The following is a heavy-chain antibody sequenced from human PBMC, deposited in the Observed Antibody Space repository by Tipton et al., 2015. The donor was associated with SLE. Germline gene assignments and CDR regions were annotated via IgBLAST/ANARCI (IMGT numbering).Heavy chain of an antibody. CDR3: ARTLDALDI. J-gene: IGHJ3*02. Sequence: LRLSCAASGFTFSDYWMTWVRQPPGKGLEWIGSFYYGKSTFYNPSLKSRVTISVDTSKNQFSLKLTAVTAADTAVYYSARTLDALDIWGQGTMVTVSS. CDR1: GFTFSDYW. V-gene: IGHV4-38-2*01. CDR2: FYYGKST.